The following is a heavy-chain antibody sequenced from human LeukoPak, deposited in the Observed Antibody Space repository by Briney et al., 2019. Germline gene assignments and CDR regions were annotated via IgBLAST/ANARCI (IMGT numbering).Heavy chain of an antibody. CDR2: IYYSGST. D-gene: IGHD3-10*01. Sequence: SETLSLTCTVSGGSISSYYWSWIRQPPGKGLEWIGYIYYSGSTNYNPSLKSRVTISVDTSKNQFSLKLSSVTAADTAVYYCARRGRSYGSGSYRWFDPRGQGALVTVSS. CDR1: GGSISSYY. V-gene: IGHV4-59*12. CDR3: ARRGRSYGSGSYRWFDP. J-gene: IGHJ5*02.